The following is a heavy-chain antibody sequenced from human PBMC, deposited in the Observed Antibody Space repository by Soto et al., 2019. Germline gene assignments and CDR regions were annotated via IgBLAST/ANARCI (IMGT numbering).Heavy chain of an antibody. CDR2: ISGSGGST. V-gene: IGHV3-23*01. Sequence: PGGSLRLSCAASGFTFGSYAMSWVRQAPGKGLEWVSAISGSGGSTYYADSVKDRFTISRDNSKNTLYLQMNSLRAEDTAVYYCAKVSYKWTYGAFDYWGQGTLVTVSS. CDR3: AKVSYKWTYGAFDY. J-gene: IGHJ4*02. CDR1: GFTFGSYA. D-gene: IGHD1-7*01.